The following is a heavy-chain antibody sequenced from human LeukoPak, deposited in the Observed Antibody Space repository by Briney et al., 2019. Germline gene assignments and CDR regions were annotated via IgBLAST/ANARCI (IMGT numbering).Heavy chain of an antibody. Sequence: GESLKISCKGYGHSFTNYWIGWVRQMPGKGLECMGIIYPGNSDTRYSPSFQGQVAISVDKSISTAYLQWSSLKASDSAMYYCARIWLRAFDIWGQGTMVTVSS. D-gene: IGHD3-16*01. V-gene: IGHV5-51*01. CDR3: ARIWLRAFDI. CDR2: IYPGNSDT. J-gene: IGHJ3*02. CDR1: GHSFTNYW.